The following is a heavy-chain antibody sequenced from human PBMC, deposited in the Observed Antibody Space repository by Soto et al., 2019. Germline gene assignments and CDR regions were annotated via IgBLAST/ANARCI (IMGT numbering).Heavy chain of an antibody. CDR1: GFTFKNYA. CDR2: MTGGGTT. J-gene: IGHJ6*02. D-gene: IGHD3-3*01. Sequence: GGSLRLSCRASGFTFKNYAMTWVRKCPGKGLQWVSLMTGGGTTDYADSAKGRFIISRDNSKNTLSLQMHNLRADDTALYYCAKLKGGLGRFYGLDAWGQVTMVTV. V-gene: IGHV3-23*01. CDR3: AKLKGGLGRFYGLDA.